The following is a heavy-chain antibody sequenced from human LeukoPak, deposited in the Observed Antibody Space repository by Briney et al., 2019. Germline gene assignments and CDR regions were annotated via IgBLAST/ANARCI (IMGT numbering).Heavy chain of an antibody. CDR2: IYYSGST. CDR1: GGSISGSSYY. D-gene: IGHD2-21*02. V-gene: IGHV4-39*07. CDR3: ARDLCADGDCYPWGAFDI. Sequence: SETLSLTCTVSGGSISGSSYYWGWIRQPPGKGLEWIGNIYYSGSTYYNPSLKSRVTISVDTSKNQFSLKLSSVTAADTAVYYCARDLCADGDCYPWGAFDIWGQGTMVTVSS. J-gene: IGHJ3*02.